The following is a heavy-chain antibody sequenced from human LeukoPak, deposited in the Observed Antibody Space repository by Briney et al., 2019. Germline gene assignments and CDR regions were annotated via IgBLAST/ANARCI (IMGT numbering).Heavy chain of an antibody. Sequence: PSETLSLTCTVSSGSISSGSYYWSWIRRPAGKGLEWIGRIYTSGNTNYNPSLNSRVTISVDTSKNQCSLKLTSVTAADTAVYYCARHYGSGMDYFDPWGQGTLVTVSS. CDR3: ARHYGSGMDYFDP. V-gene: IGHV4-61*02. J-gene: IGHJ5*02. CDR1: SGSISSGSYY. D-gene: IGHD3-10*01. CDR2: IYTSGNT.